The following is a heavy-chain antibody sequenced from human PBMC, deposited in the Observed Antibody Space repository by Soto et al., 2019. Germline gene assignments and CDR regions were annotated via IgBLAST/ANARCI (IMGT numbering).Heavy chain of an antibody. Sequence: PGGSLRLSCAASGFTFSSYEMNWVRQAPGKGLEWVSYISSSGSTIYYADSVKGRFTISRDNAENSLYLQMNSLRAEDTAVYYSGRDREYSYGYYYGMDVWGQGTTVTVSS. CDR1: GFTFSSYE. V-gene: IGHV3-48*03. D-gene: IGHD5-18*01. J-gene: IGHJ6*02. CDR2: ISSSGSTI. CDR3: GRDREYSYGYYYGMDV.